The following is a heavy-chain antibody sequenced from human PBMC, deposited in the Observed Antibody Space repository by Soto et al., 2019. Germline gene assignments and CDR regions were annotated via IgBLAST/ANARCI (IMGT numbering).Heavy chain of an antibody. Sequence: GGSLRLSCAASGFTFIGSAMHWVRQASGKGLEWVGRIRSKANSYATAYAASVKGRFTISRDDSKNTAYLQMNSLKTEDTAVYYCTRRADGGPFDYWGQGTLVTVSS. CDR3: TRRADGGPFDY. CDR1: GFTFIGSA. V-gene: IGHV3-73*01. J-gene: IGHJ4*02. D-gene: IGHD4-17*01. CDR2: IRSKANSYAT.